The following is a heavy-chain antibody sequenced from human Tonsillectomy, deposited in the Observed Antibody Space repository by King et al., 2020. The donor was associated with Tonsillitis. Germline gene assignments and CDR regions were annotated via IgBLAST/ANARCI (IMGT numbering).Heavy chain of an antibody. V-gene: IGHV3-23*04. CDR2: ISASGVTT. J-gene: IGHJ3*02. CDR3: AKDRGQMLGGGAFDI. Sequence: EVQLVESGGGLVQPGGSVRLSCAASGFTFDTYAMTWVRQAPGKGLDWVSSISASGVTTYYAGSVKGRFTISRDNSKNTFFLQMNSLRADDTAVYYCAKDRGQMLGGGAFDIWGQGTLVTVSS. CDR1: GFTFDTYA. D-gene: IGHD3-16*01.